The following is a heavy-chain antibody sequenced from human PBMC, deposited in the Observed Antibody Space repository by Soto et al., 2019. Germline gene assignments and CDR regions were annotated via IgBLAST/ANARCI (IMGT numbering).Heavy chain of an antibody. J-gene: IGHJ6*03. V-gene: IGHV1-8*01. CDR1: GYTFTSYD. D-gene: IGHD3-10*01. Sequence: ASVKVSCKASGYTFTSYDINWVRQATGQGLEWMGWMNPNSGNTGYAQKFQGRVTMTRNTSISTAYMELSSLRSEDTAVYYCARGGYYGSGRENYMDVWGKGTTVTVSS. CDR3: ARGGYYGSGRENYMDV. CDR2: MNPNSGNT.